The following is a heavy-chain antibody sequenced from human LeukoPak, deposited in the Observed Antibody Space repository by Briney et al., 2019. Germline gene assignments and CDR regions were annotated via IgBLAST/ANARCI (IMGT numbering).Heavy chain of an antibody. D-gene: IGHD3-10*01. V-gene: IGHV3-23*01. J-gene: IGHJ4*02. CDR1: GFTFSSYA. CDR2: ISGSGGST. CDR3: AKVDYYGSGSYYYSNGFDY. Sequence: GGSLRLSCAASGFTFSSYAMSWVRQAPGKGLEWVSAISGSGGSTYYADSVKGRFTTSRDNSKNTLYLQMNSLRAEDTAVYYCAKVDYYGSGSYYYSNGFDYWGQGTLVTVSS.